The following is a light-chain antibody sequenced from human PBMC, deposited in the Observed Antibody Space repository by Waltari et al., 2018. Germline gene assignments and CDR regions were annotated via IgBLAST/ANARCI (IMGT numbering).Light chain of an antibody. V-gene: IGKV4-1*01. CDR3: QQYYSTPCT. Sequence: DIVMTQSPDPLAVSLGERATIKCNYTQIVLYSSNNKNYLAWYPQKPGQPPKLLIYWASTRESGVPDRFSGSGSGTDFTLTISSLQAEDVAVYYCQQYYSTPCTFGQGTKVEIK. CDR2: WAS. J-gene: IGKJ1*01. CDR1: QIVLYSSNNKNY.